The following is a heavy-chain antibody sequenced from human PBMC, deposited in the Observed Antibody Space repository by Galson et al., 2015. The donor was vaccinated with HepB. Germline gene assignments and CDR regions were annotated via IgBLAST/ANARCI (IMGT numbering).Heavy chain of an antibody. J-gene: IGHJ4*02. V-gene: IGHV3-21*01. D-gene: IGHD1-26*01. CDR2: ISSSSSYI. CDR1: GFTFSSYS. Sequence: LRLSCAASGFTFSSYSMNWVRQAPGKGLEWVSSISSSSSYIYYADSVKGRFTISRDNAKNSLYLQMNSLRAEDTAAYYCASLLIVGAIESVDYWGQGTLVTVSS. CDR3: ASLLIVGAIESVDY.